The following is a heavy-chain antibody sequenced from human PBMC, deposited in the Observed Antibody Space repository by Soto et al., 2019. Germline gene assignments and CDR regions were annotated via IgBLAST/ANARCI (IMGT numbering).Heavy chain of an antibody. D-gene: IGHD4-17*01. Sequence: EVQLVESGGGLVQPGGSLRLSCAASGFTVSNNYITWVRQAPGKGLERVSVIHSDGSTYYADSVKGRFTIPRHNSKDTVYLQMNSLRPEDTAVYYCTRDHYGDSSYYFDYWGQGTLVTVSS. V-gene: IGHV3-53*04. J-gene: IGHJ4*02. CDR1: GFTVSNNY. CDR3: TRDHYGDSSYYFDY. CDR2: IHSDGST.